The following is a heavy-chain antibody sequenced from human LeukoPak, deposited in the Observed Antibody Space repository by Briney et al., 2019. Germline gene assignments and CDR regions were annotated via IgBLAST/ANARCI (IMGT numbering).Heavy chain of an antibody. CDR3: ARKGGPFDQ. CDR2: IYYSGST. CDR1: GGSIRNYY. J-gene: IGHJ4*02. V-gene: IGHV4-59*08. D-gene: IGHD2-15*01. Sequence: PSETLSLTCTVSGGSIRNYYWSWLWQPPGKGLEWIGYIYYSGSTNYNPSLKSRVTISVDTSKNQFSLKLSSVTAADTAVYYCARKGGPFDQWGQGTLVTVSS.